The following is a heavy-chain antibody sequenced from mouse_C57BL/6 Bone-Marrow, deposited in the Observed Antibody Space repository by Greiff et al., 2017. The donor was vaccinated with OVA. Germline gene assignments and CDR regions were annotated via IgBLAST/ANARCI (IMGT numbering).Heavy chain of an antibody. Sequence: QVQLQQPGAELVKPGASVKLSCKASGYTFTSYWMHWVKQRPGQGLEWIGMIHPNSGSTNYNEKFKSKATLTVDKSSSTAYMQLSSLTSEDSAVYYCAREGTGWYFDVWGTGTTVTVSS. J-gene: IGHJ1*03. CDR1: GYTFTSYW. D-gene: IGHD3-3*01. V-gene: IGHV1-64*01. CDR2: IHPNSGST. CDR3: AREGTGWYFDV.